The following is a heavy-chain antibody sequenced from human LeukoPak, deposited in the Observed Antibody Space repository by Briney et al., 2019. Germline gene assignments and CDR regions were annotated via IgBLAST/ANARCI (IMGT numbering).Heavy chain of an antibody. CDR2: ISYDGSNK. V-gene: IGHV3-30*04. CDR1: GFTFSSYA. D-gene: IGHD4-17*01. J-gene: IGHJ4*02. Sequence: GGSLRLSCAASGFTFSSYAMHWVRQAPGKGLGWVAVISYDGSNKYYADSVKGRFTISRDNSKNTLYLQMNSLRAEDTAVYYCARGVDGDYEYYFDYWGQGTLVTVSS. CDR3: ARGVDGDYEYYFDY.